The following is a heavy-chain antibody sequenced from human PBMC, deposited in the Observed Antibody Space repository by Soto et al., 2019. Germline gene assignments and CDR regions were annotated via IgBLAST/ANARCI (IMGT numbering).Heavy chain of an antibody. D-gene: IGHD3-10*01. J-gene: IGHJ4*02. V-gene: IGHV3-9*01. CDR2: ISWNSGSI. CDR3: AKDRNYGSGSYLDY. CDR1: GFTFDDYA. Sequence: EVQLVESGGGLVQPGRSLRLSCAASGFTFDDYAMHWVRQAPGKGLEWVSGISWNSGSIGYADSVKGRFTISRDNANNSLYLQMNSLRAEDTALYYCAKDRNYGSGSYLDYWGQGTLVTVSS.